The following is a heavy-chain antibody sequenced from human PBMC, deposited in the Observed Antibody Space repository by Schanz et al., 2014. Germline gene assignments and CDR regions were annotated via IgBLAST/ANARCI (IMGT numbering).Heavy chain of an antibody. CDR3: VREYYFASGSYRSVYYFDY. D-gene: IGHD3-10*01. V-gene: IGHV3-11*06. J-gene: IGHJ4*02. CDR2: ISNSGTYT. Sequence: QVQLVESGGGLVKPGGSLRLSCAASGLTFSDYYMTWMRQAPGKGLEWISYISNSGTYTKYADSVKGRFTISRDNAKNSLYLQMSSLRDEDTAVYYCVREYYFASGSYRSVYYFDYWGQGTLVTVSS. CDR1: GLTFSDYY.